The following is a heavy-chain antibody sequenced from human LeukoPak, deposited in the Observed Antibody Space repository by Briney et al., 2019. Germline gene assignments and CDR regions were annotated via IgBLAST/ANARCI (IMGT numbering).Heavy chain of an antibody. D-gene: IGHD3-10*01. V-gene: IGHV1-58*01. Sequence: SVKVSCKASGFTFTNSAVQWVRQARGQRLEWIGWIVVGSGNTNYAQKFQERATITRDMSTSTPYMELSSLRSEDTAVYYCAAEITMVRGVFDYWGRGTLVTVSS. J-gene: IGHJ4*02. CDR1: GFTFTNSA. CDR3: AAEITMVRGVFDY. CDR2: IVVGSGNT.